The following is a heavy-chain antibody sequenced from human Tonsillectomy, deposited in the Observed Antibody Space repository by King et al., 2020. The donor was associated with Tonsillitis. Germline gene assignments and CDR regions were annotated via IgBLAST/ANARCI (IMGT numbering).Heavy chain of an antibody. V-gene: IGHV3-43*02. CDR2: IIGDGGST. J-gene: IGHJ4*02. D-gene: IGHD6-6*01. CDR1: GFTFDDYA. CDR3: AKDGYSSSSVFDY. Sequence: VQLVESGGGVVQPGGSLRLSCAASGFTFDDYAMHWVRQAPGKGLEGVSLIIGDGGSTYFSDSVKGRFTISRDNSKNSLYLQMNSLRTEDTALYYCAKDGYSSSSVFDYWGQGTLVTVPS.